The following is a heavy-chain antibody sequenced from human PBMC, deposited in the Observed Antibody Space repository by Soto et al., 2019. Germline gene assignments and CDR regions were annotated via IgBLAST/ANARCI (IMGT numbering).Heavy chain of an antibody. Sequence: PSETLSLTCTVSGGSISSGGYYWSWIRQHPGKGLEWIGYIYYSGSTYYNPPLKSRVTISVDTSKNQFSLKLSSVTAADTAVYYCARESRYGYGWFDPWGQGTLVTVSS. D-gene: IGHD5-18*01. CDR1: GGSISSGGYY. CDR3: ARESRYGYGWFDP. CDR2: IYYSGST. V-gene: IGHV4-31*03. J-gene: IGHJ5*02.